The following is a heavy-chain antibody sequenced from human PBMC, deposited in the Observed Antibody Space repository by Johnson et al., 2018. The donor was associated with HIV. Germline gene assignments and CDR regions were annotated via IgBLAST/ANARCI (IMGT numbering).Heavy chain of an antibody. D-gene: IGHD4-23*01. CDR2: TNWNGGST. CDR3: ARRRWPEGDDAFDI. J-gene: IGHJ3*02. V-gene: IGHV3-20*04. Sequence: VQLVESGGGLVKPGGSLRLSCAASGFTFDDYGMSWVRQVPGKGLEWVSGTNWNGGSTGYADSVKGRFTISRDNAKNSLYLQMNSLRAEDTALYYCARRRWPEGDDAFDIWGQGTMVTVSS. CDR1: GFTFDDYG.